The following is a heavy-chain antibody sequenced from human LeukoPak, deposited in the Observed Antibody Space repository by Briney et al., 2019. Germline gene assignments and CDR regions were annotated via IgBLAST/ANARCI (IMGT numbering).Heavy chain of an antibody. CDR3: ATNLFGSSWYRVGY. D-gene: IGHD6-13*01. Sequence: GATVKISCKASGYTFTDYYMHWVQQAPGKGLEWMGRVDPEDGETIYAEKFQGRVTITADTSTDTAYMELSSLRSEDTAVYYCATNLFGSSWYRVGYWGQGTLVTVSS. CDR1: GYTFTDYY. J-gene: IGHJ4*02. V-gene: IGHV1-69-2*01. CDR2: VDPEDGET.